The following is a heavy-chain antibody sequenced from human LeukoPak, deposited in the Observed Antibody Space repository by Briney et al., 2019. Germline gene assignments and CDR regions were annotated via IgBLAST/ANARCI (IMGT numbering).Heavy chain of an antibody. V-gene: IGHV3-23*01. CDR1: GFTFSSCG. J-gene: IGHJ4*02. D-gene: IGHD4-17*01. CDR3: AKDADYGFEY. CDR2: ISSSGSRT. Sequence: GGSLRLSCAASGFTFSSCGMSWVRQAPGKGLEWVSNISSSGSRTYYADSVKGRFTISRDNSKDTLYLQMNSLRAEDTAIYYCAKDADYGFEYWGQGTLVTVSS.